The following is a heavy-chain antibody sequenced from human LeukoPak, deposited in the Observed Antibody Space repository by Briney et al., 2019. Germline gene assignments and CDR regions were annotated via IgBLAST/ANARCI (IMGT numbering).Heavy chain of an antibody. CDR3: ARDRSGGYFDY. Sequence: GGSLRLSCAASGFTFSAYYMNWIRQVPGKGLEWVSYISTTSSYTNYADSVKGQFTISRDDAKNSLYLQMNSLRADDTAVYYCARDRSGGYFDYWGQGTLVTVSS. D-gene: IGHD3-10*01. CDR1: GFTFSAYY. J-gene: IGHJ4*03. CDR2: ISTTSSYT. V-gene: IGHV3-11*06.